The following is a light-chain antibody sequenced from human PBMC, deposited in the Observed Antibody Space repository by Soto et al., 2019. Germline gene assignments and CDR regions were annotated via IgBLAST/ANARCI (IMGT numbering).Light chain of an antibody. J-gene: IGKJ2*01. CDR3: IEAVQSSTYT. Sequence: DIVLTQSPLSLSVTPGDPASISCRSSQSLLHSNGYNYLDWYLQKPGQSPQLLIYLGFNRASGVPDRFSGSGSGTDFTLTISRVEAEDVGVYSCIEAVQSSTYTIGQGTKLEIK. CDR2: LGF. CDR1: QSLLHSNGYNY. V-gene: IGKV2-28*01.